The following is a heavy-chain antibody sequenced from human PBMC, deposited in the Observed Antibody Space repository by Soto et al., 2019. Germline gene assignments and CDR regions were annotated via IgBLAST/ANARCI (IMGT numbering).Heavy chain of an antibody. J-gene: IGHJ4*02. V-gene: IGHV4-59*01. CDR2: VYYTGST. CDR3: ARSVAVPGAHIDY. Sequence: ATLSLTCSVSGGSISGSYWSWIRQSPGKGLEWLGYVYYTGSTNYSPSLRSRVSISVDTSKNEFSLRLSSVTAADTAVYFCARSVAVPGAHIDYWGQGTQVTVSS. CDR1: GGSISGSY. D-gene: IGHD6-19*01.